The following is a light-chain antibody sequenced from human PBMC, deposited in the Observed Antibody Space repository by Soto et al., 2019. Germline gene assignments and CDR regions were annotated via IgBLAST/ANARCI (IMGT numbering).Light chain of an antibody. CDR1: QSVSSN. CDR3: QQYGGSPSIT. CDR2: GAS. V-gene: IGKV3-15*01. Sequence: VMTQSPATLSVSPGERATLSCRASQSVSSNLAWYQQKPGQAPRLLIYGASTRATGIPARFSGSGSGTDFTLTISRLEPEDSAVYYCQQYGGSPSITFGQGTRLEIK. J-gene: IGKJ5*01.